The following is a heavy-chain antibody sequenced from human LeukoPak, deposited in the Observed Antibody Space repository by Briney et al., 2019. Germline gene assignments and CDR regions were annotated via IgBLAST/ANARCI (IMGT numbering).Heavy chain of an antibody. V-gene: IGHV3-23*01. CDR2: ISGSGGST. Sequence: PGGSLRLSCAASGFTFSSYAMSWVRQAPGKGLEWVSAISGSGGSTYYAGSVKGRFTISRDNSKNTLYLQMNSLRAEDTAVYYCAKDPWGTMIVVGPFDYWGQGTLVTVSS. CDR1: GFTFSSYA. CDR3: AKDPWGTMIVVGPFDY. D-gene: IGHD3-22*01. J-gene: IGHJ4*02.